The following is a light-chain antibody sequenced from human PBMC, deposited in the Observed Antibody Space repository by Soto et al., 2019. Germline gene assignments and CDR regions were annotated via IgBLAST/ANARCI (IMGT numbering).Light chain of an antibody. J-gene: IGLJ1*01. CDR2: GNS. Sequence: QSVLTQPPSVSGAPGQRVTISCTGSSSYIGAGYDVHWYQQLPGTVPKLLIYGNSNRPSGVPDRFSGSKSGTSASLAITGLQAEDEADYYCQSYDSSLSGYVFGTGTKLTVL. V-gene: IGLV1-40*01. CDR3: QSYDSSLSGYV. CDR1: SSYIGAGYD.